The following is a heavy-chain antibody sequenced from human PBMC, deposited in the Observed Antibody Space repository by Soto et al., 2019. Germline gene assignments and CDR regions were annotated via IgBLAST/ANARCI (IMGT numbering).Heavy chain of an antibody. CDR2: ISNSGST. J-gene: IGHJ4*02. CDR1: GGSVTSDEDY. CDR3: ATESGSTYGYFDH. D-gene: IGHD5-18*01. Sequence: LSLTCTVSGGSVTSDEDYWTWIRQSPGKGLEWIGYISNSGSTGYNPSLKTRLSMSVDRSKNQFTLRLTSVTAADTAVYFCATESGSTYGYFDHWGQGTQVTVS. V-gene: IGHV4-30-4*01.